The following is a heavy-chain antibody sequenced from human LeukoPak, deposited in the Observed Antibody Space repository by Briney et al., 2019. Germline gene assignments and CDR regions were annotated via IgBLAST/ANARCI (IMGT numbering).Heavy chain of an antibody. V-gene: IGHV3-49*03. D-gene: IGHD5-12*01. J-gene: IGHJ4*02. Sequence: GGSLRLSCTASGFTFGDYAMSWFRQAPGKGLEWVGFIRSKAYGGTTEYAASVKGRFTISRDDSKSIAYLQMNSLKTEDTAVYYCTRGRSGYDPDHAVGLYRGQGTLVTVSS. CDR1: GFTFGDYA. CDR3: TRGRSGYDPDHAVGLY. CDR2: IRSKAYGGTT.